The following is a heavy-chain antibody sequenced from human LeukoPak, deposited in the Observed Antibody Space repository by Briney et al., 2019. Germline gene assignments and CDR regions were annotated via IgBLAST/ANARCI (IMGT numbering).Heavy chain of an antibody. V-gene: IGHV1-18*01. D-gene: IGHD2-15*01. J-gene: IGHJ5*02. CDR2: ISAYNGNT. Sequence: ASVKASCKASGYTFTSYGISWVRQAPGQGLEWMGWISAYNGNTNYAQKLQGRVTMTTDTSTSTAYMELRSLRSDDTAVHYCARNTFVVVVATKTPDWFDPWGQGTLVTVSS. CDR3: ARNTFVVVVATKTPDWFDP. CDR1: GYTFTSYG.